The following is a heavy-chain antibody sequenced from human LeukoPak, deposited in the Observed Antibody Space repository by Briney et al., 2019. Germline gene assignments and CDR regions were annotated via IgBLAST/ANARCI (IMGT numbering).Heavy chain of an antibody. CDR3: ARARRPLYYYDSSPLDY. CDR1: GFTFSSYA. Sequence: GGSLRLSCAASGFTFSSYAMHWVRQATGKGLEWVSAIGTAGDTYYPGSVKGRFTISRENAKNSLYLQMNSLRAGDTAVYYCARARRPLYYYDSSPLDYWGQGTLVTVSS. D-gene: IGHD3-22*01. CDR2: IGTAGDT. V-gene: IGHV3-13*01. J-gene: IGHJ4*02.